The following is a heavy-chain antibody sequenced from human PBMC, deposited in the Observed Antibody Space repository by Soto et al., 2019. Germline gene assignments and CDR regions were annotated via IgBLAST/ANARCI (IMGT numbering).Heavy chain of an antibody. CDR2: ISSDGRNE. V-gene: IGHV3-30*18. Sequence: QVQLVESGGGVVQPGRSLRLSCAASGFMFSSYGMHWVRQAPGKGLEWVAVISSDGRNEYYADSVKGRFTISRDNSKNTLYLQMNSLRTEDTAVHYCAKGLSGYSYGNWHFDLWGRGTLVTVSS. D-gene: IGHD5-18*01. J-gene: IGHJ2*01. CDR1: GFMFSSYG. CDR3: AKGLSGYSYGNWHFDL.